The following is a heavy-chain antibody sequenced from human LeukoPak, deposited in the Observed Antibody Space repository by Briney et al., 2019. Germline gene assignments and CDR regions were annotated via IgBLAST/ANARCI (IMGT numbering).Heavy chain of an antibody. Sequence: PSQTLSLTCAVSGGSIRSGGYSWSWIRQPPGRSLEWIGYIYHSGSTYYNPSLKSRVTISVDRSKNQFSLKLSSVTAADTAVYYCGRANYGSGSYAFDYWGQGTLVTVSS. CDR2: IYHSGST. V-gene: IGHV4-30-2*01. CDR3: GRANYGSGSYAFDY. D-gene: IGHD3-10*01. CDR1: GGSIRSGGYS. J-gene: IGHJ4*02.